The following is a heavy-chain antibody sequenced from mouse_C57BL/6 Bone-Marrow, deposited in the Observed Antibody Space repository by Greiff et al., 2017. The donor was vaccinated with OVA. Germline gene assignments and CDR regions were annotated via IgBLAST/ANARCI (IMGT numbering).Heavy chain of an antibody. Sequence: VQLQQPGAELVMPGASVKLSCKASGYTFTSYWMHWVKQRPGQGLEWIGEIDPSDSYTNYNQKFKGKSTLTVDKSSSTAYMQLSSLTSEDSAVYYGARDGEYDPAMDYWGQGTSVTVSS. D-gene: IGHD2-14*01. CDR3: ARDGEYDPAMDY. CDR1: GYTFTSYW. CDR2: IDPSDSYT. J-gene: IGHJ4*01. V-gene: IGHV1-69*01.